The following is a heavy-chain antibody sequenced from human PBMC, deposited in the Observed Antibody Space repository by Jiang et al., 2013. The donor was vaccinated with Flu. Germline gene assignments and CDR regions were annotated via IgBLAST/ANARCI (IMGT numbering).Heavy chain of an antibody. Sequence: GPGLVKPSQTLSLTCTVSGGSISSGDYYWSWIRQPPGKGLEWIGYIYYSGSTYYNPSLKSRVTISVDTSKNQFSLKLSSVTAADTAVYYCARDRRYCSSTSCYEDYYGMDVWGQGTTVTVSS. CDR2: IYYSGST. D-gene: IGHD2-2*01. CDR1: GGSISSGDYY. J-gene: IGHJ6*02. CDR3: ARDRRYCSSTSCYEDYYGMDV. V-gene: IGHV4-30-4*01.